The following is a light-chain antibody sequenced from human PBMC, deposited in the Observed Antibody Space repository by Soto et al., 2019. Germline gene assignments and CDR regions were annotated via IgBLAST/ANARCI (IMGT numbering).Light chain of an antibody. Sequence: DIVMTQSPDSLAVSLGERATINCKSSQSVLYSSNNKNYLAWYQQKPGQPPKLLIYWASTRESGVPDRFSGSGSGTDFTLTISSLQAEDVAVYYCQQYYSTPRTLGQGTKVDIK. CDR2: WAS. CDR1: QSVLYSSNNKNY. V-gene: IGKV4-1*01. J-gene: IGKJ1*01. CDR3: QQYYSTPRT.